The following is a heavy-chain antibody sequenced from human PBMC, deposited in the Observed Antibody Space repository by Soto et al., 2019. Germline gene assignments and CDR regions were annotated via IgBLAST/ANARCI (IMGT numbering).Heavy chain of an antibody. D-gene: IGHD3-9*01. J-gene: IGHJ6*02. V-gene: IGHV4-59*01. CDR3: ARVPPGHDILTGIDYYYYYGMDV. CDR1: GGSISSYY. Sequence: NPSETLSLTCTVSGGSISSYYWSWIRQPPGKGLEWIGYIYYSGSTNYNPSLKSRVTISVDTSKNQFSLKLSSVTAADTAVYYCARVPPGHDILTGIDYYYYYGMDVWGQGTTVTVSS. CDR2: IYYSGST.